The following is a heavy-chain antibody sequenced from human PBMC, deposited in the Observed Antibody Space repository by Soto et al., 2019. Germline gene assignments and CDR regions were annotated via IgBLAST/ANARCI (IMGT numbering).Heavy chain of an antibody. CDR3: AKDSSGVSKKYYYGMYF. V-gene: IGHV3-23*01. D-gene: IGHD3-10*01. Sequence: GGSLRLSCAASGFTFSSYAMSWVRQAPGKGLEWVSAISGSGGSTYYADSVKGRFTISRDNSKNTLYLQMNSLRAEDTAVYYCAKDSSGVSKKYYYGMYFWGQGTTVTVSS. CDR2: ISGSGGST. J-gene: IGHJ6*02. CDR1: GFTFSSYA.